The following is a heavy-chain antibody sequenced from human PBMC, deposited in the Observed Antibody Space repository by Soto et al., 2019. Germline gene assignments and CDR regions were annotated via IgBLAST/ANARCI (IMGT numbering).Heavy chain of an antibody. V-gene: IGHV1-69*01. CDR2: IIPIFGTA. Sequence: QVQLVQSGAEVKKPGSSVKVSCKASGGTFSSYAISWVRQAPGQGLEWMGGIIPIFGTANYAQKFQGRVTITADESTSTAYMELSSLRSEDTAVYYWARVRGRDGYNGLGGALDYWGQGTLVTVSS. D-gene: IGHD5-12*01. CDR3: ARVRGRDGYNGLGGALDY. CDR1: GGTFSSYA. J-gene: IGHJ4*02.